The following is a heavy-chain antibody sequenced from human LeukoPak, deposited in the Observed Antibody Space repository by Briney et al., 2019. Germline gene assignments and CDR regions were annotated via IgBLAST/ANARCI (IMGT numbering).Heavy chain of an antibody. CDR2: ISGSGSST. V-gene: IGHV3-23*01. D-gene: IGHD6-13*01. CDR3: ARDRSYSSSWYARGGTFDH. J-gene: IGHJ4*02. Sequence: GGSLRLSCAASGFIFSDHAMSWVRQAPGKGLEWVSGISGSGSSTHCADSVKGRCTISRDNAKNSLYLQMNSPRAEDTAVYYCARDRSYSSSWYARGGTFDHWGQGTLVTVSS. CDR1: GFIFSDHA.